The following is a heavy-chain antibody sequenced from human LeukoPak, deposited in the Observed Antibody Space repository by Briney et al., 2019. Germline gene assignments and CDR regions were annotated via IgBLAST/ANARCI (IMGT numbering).Heavy chain of an antibody. Sequence: AETLSLTCTVSGGSISSSSYYWGWILQPPGKGLEWIGSIYYSGSPYYNPSLKSRVTISVDTSKKHFSLKLSSVTAADTAVYYCARHVGFITMVRGVINNNWFDPWGQGTLVTVSS. CDR2: IYYSGSP. J-gene: IGHJ5*02. V-gene: IGHV4-39*01. CDR1: GGSISSSSYY. D-gene: IGHD3-10*01. CDR3: ARHVGFITMVRGVINNNWFDP.